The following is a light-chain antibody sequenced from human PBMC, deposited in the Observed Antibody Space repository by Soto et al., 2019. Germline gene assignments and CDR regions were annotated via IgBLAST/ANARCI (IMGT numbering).Light chain of an antibody. J-gene: IGKJ2*01. Sequence: DIQMTQFPSTLSASIGDRVTITCRASQTVSSWLAWYQQKPGKAPKLLIYKASTLETGVPSRFSGSGSGTDFTLTISSLQPDDFATYYCQQYKRYSSYTFGQGTRLEIK. CDR2: KAS. V-gene: IGKV1-5*03. CDR1: QTVSSW. CDR3: QQYKRYSSYT.